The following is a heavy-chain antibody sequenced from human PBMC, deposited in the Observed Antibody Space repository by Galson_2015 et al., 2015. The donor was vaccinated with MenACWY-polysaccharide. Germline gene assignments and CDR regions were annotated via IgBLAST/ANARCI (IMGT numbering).Heavy chain of an antibody. CDR2: INSGSSNV. D-gene: IGHD5-12*01. CDR1: GFTFSSYS. Sequence: SLRLSCAASGFTFSSYSMNWVRQAPGKGLEWISHINSGSSNVYGDSVKGRFTISRDNAKNSLYLQMDSLRAEDTSVYYCARDAQRGYSGYDYFFDYWGQGTLVTVSS. V-gene: IGHV3-48*01. CDR3: ARDAQRGYSGYDYFFDY. J-gene: IGHJ4*02.